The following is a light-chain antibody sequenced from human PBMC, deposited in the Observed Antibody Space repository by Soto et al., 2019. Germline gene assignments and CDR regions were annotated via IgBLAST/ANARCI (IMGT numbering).Light chain of an antibody. Sequence: DIRLTQSPSFLSASVGDRVTITCRASQGISSYLAWYQQKPGKAPKLLIYAASTLQSGVPSRFSGSGSGTEFTLTISRLQPEDFATYYCQQLNSYPPWTFGKGTEVEIK. V-gene: IGKV1-9*01. CDR3: QQLNSYPPWT. CDR2: AAS. J-gene: IGKJ1*01. CDR1: QGISSY.